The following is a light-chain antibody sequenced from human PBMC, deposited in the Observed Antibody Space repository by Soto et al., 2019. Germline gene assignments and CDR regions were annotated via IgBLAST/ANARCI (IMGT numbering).Light chain of an antibody. CDR3: QQRSNWPIT. V-gene: IGKV3-11*01. J-gene: IGKJ5*01. CDR1: QSVSSY. Sequence: EIVMTQSPATLSFSPGQRPTLXGKASQSVSSYLAWYQQKPGQAPRLLIYDASNRATGIPARFSGSGSGTDFTLTISSLEPEDFAVYYCQQRSNWPITFGQGTRLEIK. CDR2: DAS.